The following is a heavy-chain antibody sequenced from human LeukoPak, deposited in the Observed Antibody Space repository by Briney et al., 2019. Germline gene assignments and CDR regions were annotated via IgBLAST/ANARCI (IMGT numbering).Heavy chain of an antibody. CDR3: ARGGMSGSYYRNWFDP. CDR2: INHSGST. Sequence: PWETLSLTCAVYGGSFSGYYWSWFRQPPGKGLEWIGEINHSGSTNCNPSLKSRVTISVDTSKNQFSLKLSSVTAADTAVYYCARGGMSGSYYRNWFDPWGRGTLVTVSS. J-gene: IGHJ5*02. CDR1: GGSFSGYY. D-gene: IGHD1-26*01. V-gene: IGHV4-34*01.